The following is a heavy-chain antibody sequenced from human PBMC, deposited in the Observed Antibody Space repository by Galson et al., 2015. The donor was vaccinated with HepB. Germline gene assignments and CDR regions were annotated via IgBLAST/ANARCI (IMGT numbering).Heavy chain of an antibody. J-gene: IGHJ4*02. V-gene: IGHV3-7*01. CDR2: IKFDGSER. CDR1: RFTFSRYW. CDR3: ARGRGGYDTASFDS. Sequence: SLRLSCAGFRFTFSRYWMSWVRQAPGKGLEWVANIKFDGSERYCVDSVKGRFTVSRDNGKNSLFLQMNTLRVDDTAIYYCARGRGGYDTASFDSWGQGTLVTVSS. D-gene: IGHD5-12*01.